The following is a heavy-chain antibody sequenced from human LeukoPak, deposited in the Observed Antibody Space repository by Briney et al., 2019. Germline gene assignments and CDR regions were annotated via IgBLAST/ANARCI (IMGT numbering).Heavy chain of an antibody. Sequence: PGGSLRLSCAASGFTFSSYGMHWVRQAPGKGLEWVAVISYDGSNKYYADSVEGRFTISRDNSKNTLYLQMNSLRAEDTAVYYCMRALLGESASGMDVWGQGTTVTVSS. CDR3: MRALLGESASGMDV. CDR2: ISYDGSNK. J-gene: IGHJ6*02. CDR1: GFTFSSYG. V-gene: IGHV3-30*03. D-gene: IGHD3-10*01.